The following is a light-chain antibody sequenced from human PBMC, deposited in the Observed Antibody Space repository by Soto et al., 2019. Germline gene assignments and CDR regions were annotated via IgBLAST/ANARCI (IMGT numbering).Light chain of an antibody. J-gene: IGLJ1*01. V-gene: IGLV2-14*01. CDR3: SSLRV. CDR1: SSDIGGYNY. Sequence: QSALTQPASVSGSPGQSITISCTGTSSDIGGYNYVAWYQHHPGKAPKLMIYEVSNRPSGVSNRFSGSKSGNTASLTISGLQAEDEAYYYCSSLRVFGTGTKLTVL. CDR2: EVS.